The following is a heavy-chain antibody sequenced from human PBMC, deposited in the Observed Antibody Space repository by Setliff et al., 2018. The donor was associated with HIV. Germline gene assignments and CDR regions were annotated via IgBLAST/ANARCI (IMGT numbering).Heavy chain of an antibody. J-gene: IGHJ4*02. CDR3: TRSKWGSGFDY. D-gene: IGHD1-26*01. Sequence: GGSLRLSCAASGFTFRDHYMDWVRQAPGKGLEWVGRTGNKASSDTTQYAASVKGRFTTSRDDSKNSVFLQMNSLKTEDTAMYYCTRSKWGSGFDYWGQGTLVTVSS. CDR1: GFTFRDHY. CDR2: TGNKASSDTT. V-gene: IGHV3-72*01.